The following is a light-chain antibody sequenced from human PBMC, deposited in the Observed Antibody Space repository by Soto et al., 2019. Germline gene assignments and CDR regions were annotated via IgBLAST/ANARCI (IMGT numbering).Light chain of an antibody. V-gene: IGKV2-28*01. CDR3: MQALQTPPT. CDR2: LGS. Sequence: DIVMTQSPLSLPVTLGETASISCRSSQSLLHSNGYNYLDWYLQKPVQSPQLLIYLGSNRDSGVPDRFSGSGSGTDFTLTISRVEAEDVGVYYCMQALQTPPTFGQGTKVEIK. J-gene: IGKJ1*01. CDR1: QSLLHSNGYNY.